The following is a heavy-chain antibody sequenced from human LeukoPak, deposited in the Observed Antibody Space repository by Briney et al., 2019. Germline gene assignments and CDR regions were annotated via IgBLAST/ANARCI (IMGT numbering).Heavy chain of an antibody. CDR1: GYTFTGYY. D-gene: IGHD3-22*01. V-gene: IGHV1-2*06. CDR2: INPNSGGT. J-gene: IGHJ4*02. Sequence: ASVKVSCKASGYTFTGYYMHWVRQAPGQGLEWMGRINPNSGGTNYAQKFQGRVTMTRDTSISTAYMELSRLRSDDTAVYYCARGGANYYDSTPQILFDYWGQGTLVTVSS. CDR3: ARGGANYYDSTPQILFDY.